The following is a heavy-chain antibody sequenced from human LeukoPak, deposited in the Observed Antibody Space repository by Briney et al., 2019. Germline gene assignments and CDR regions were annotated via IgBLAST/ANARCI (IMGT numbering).Heavy chain of an antibody. Sequence: SETLSPTCTVSGGSISSRTYYWSWIRQPPGKGLEWIGYIYYSGSINYNPSLKSRVTISVDTSKSQFSLKLSSVTAADTAVYYCARSLGPVYSSGWLFDYWGQGALVTVSS. CDR2: IYYSGSI. D-gene: IGHD6-19*01. CDR3: ARSLGPVYSSGWLFDY. V-gene: IGHV4-61*01. J-gene: IGHJ4*02. CDR1: GGSISSRTYY.